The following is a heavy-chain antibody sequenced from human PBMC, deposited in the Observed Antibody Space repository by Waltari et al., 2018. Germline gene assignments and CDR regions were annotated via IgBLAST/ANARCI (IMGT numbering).Heavy chain of an antibody. J-gene: IGHJ4*02. D-gene: IGHD3-22*01. CDR2: ISYDGSNK. CDR1: GFTFSSYG. V-gene: IGHV3-30*18. CDR3: AKEDTDYYDSSGYYPIFDY. Sequence: QVQLVESGGGVVQPGRSLRLSCAASGFTFSSYGMHWVRQAPGKGLEWVAVISYDGSNKYYADSVKGRFTISRDNSKNTLYLQMNSLRAEDTAVYYCAKEDTDYYDSSGYYPIFDYWGQGTLVTVSS.